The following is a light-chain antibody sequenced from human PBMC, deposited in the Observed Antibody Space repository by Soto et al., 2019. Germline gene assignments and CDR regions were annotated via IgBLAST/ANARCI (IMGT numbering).Light chain of an antibody. CDR2: WAS. CDR1: RSLFYSPHNKSY. CDR3: QQYYRAPRT. J-gene: IGKJ2*01. V-gene: IGKV4-1*01. Sequence: DIVMTQSPDSLAVSLGERATINCTSGRSLFYSPHNKSYLAWYQQKVGQTPQMLIYWASTRESGVPDRFRGSGSGTDFTLTISSLQADDVAVYYCQQYYRAPRTFGQGTKVE.